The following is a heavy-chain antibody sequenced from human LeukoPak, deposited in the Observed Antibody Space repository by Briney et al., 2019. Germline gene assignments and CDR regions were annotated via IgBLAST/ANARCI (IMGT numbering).Heavy chain of an antibody. CDR1: GFTVSSNY. D-gene: IGHD5-18*01. J-gene: IGHJ5*02. CDR2: IYSGGST. V-gene: IGHV3-66*01. Sequence: GGSLRLSCAASGFTVSSNYMSWVRQAPGKGLEWVSVIYSGGSTYYADSVKGRFTISRDNSKNTLYLQMNSLRAEDTAVYYCASWGRGYSYGYWKNWFDPWGQGTLVTVSS. CDR3: ASWGRGYSYGYWKNWFDP.